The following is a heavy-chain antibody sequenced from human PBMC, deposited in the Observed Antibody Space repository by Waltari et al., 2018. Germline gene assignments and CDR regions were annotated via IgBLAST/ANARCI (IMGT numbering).Heavy chain of an antibody. Sequence: EVQLVESGGGLVQPGGSLRLSCAASGFIFSSYAMSWVRQAPGRGLGWVSAISGPGDSTYSADSVKGRFTISRDNSKNTVYLQVNSLRAEDTAVYYCARLPGDYVGYWGQGTLVTVSS. CDR2: ISGPGDST. D-gene: IGHD4-17*01. V-gene: IGHV3-23*04. J-gene: IGHJ4*02. CDR1: GFIFSSYA. CDR3: ARLPGDYVGY.